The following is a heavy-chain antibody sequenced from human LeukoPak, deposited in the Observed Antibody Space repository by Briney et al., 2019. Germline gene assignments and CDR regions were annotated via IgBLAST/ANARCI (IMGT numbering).Heavy chain of an antibody. V-gene: IGHV3-48*01. CDR2: ISSSSSTI. Sequence: PGGSLRLSCAASGFTFSSYSMNWVRQAPGKGLEWVSYISSSSSTIYYADSVKGRFTISRGNAKNSLYLQMNSLRAEDTAVYYCARGQQLVHFDYWGQGTLVTVSS. CDR1: GFTFSSYS. CDR3: ARGQQLVHFDY. D-gene: IGHD6-13*01. J-gene: IGHJ4*02.